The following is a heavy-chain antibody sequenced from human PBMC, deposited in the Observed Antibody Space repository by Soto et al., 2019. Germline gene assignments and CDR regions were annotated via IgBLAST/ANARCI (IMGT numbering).Heavy chain of an antibody. CDR2: IIPIFGTA. Sequence: QVQLVQSGAEVKKPGSSVKVSCKASGGTFSSYAISWVRQAPGQGLEWMGGIIPIFGTANYAQKFQGRVTITADESTSTAYMQLSSLRSEDTAVYYCARGPFITMVRGVIISSAFDIWGQGTMVTVSS. J-gene: IGHJ3*02. V-gene: IGHV1-69*01. D-gene: IGHD3-10*01. CDR3: ARGPFITMVRGVIISSAFDI. CDR1: GGTFSSYA.